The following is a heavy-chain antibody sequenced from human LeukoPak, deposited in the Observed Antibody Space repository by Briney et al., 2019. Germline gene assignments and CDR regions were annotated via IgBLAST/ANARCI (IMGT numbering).Heavy chain of an antibody. J-gene: IGHJ4*02. CDR3: ARDRKSQWLKMYYFDY. D-gene: IGHD6-19*01. V-gene: IGHV4-61*01. Sequence: PSETLTLTCAASGGSVSSGSYYWIWIRQPPGKGLEWIRYIYYSGSTNYNPSLKSRVTISVDTSKNQFSLKLSSVTAADTAVYYCARDRKSQWLKMYYFDYWGQGTLVTVSS. CDR1: GGSVSSGSYY. CDR2: IYYSGST.